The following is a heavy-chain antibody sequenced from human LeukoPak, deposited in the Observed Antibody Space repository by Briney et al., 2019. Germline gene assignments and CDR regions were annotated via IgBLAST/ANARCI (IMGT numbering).Heavy chain of an antibody. V-gene: IGHV1-69*04. CDR3: ARVRGEWTLAAAFDY. Sequence: GASVKVSCKASGGTFSSYAISWVRQAPGQGLEWMGRIIPILGIANYAQKFQGRVTITADKSTSTAYMELSSLRSEDTAVYYCARVRGEWTLAAAFDYWGQGTLVTVSS. CDR1: GGTFSSYA. CDR2: IIPILGIA. D-gene: IGHD6-13*01. J-gene: IGHJ4*02.